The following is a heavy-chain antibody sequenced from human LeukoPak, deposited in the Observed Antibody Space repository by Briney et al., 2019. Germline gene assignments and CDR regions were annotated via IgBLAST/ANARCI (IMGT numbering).Heavy chain of an antibody. CDR1: VYTFTHYY. CDR3: AKNMGYGDYWYFDP. J-gene: IGHJ2*01. D-gene: IGHD4-17*01. Sequence: ASVKVSCKASVYTFTHYYIHWVRQAPAEGPEWMGWINPNSGGTNYAQKFQGRVTTTRDTSISTAYMELSRLNSDDTAVYYCAKNMGYGDYWYFDPWGRGTLVTVSS. CDR2: INPNSGGT. V-gene: IGHV1-2*02.